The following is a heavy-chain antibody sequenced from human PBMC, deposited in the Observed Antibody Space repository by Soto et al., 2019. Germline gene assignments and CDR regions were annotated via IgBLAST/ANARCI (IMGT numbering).Heavy chain of an antibody. CDR3: ASGWYYFDY. J-gene: IGHJ4*02. Sequence: GSLRLSCAASGFTFSSYAMHWVRQAPGKGLEWVAVISYDGSNKYYADSVKGRFTISRDNSKNTLYLQMNSLRAEDTAVYYCASGWYYFDYWGQGTLVTVAS. CDR2: ISYDGSNK. CDR1: GFTFSSYA. V-gene: IGHV3-30-3*01. D-gene: IGHD6-19*01.